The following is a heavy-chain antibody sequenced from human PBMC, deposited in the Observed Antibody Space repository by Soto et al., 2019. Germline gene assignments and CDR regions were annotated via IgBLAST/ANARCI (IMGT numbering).Heavy chain of an antibody. V-gene: IGHV1-3*01. CDR3: AREDGYCISTSCYFWFDP. CDR2: INAGNGNT. D-gene: IGHD2-2*01. J-gene: IGHJ5*02. Sequence: GASVKVSCKASGYTFTSYAMHWVRQAPGQRLEWMGWINAGNGNTKYSQKFQGRVTITRDTSASTAYMELSSLRSEDTAVYYCAREDGYCISTSCYFWFDPWGQGTLVTVSS. CDR1: GYTFTSYA.